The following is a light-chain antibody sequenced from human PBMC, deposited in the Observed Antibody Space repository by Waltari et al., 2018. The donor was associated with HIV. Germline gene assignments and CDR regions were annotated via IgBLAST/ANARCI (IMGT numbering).Light chain of an antibody. CDR2: EVT. CDR3: CSYTGTGVV. CDR1: SSSVGAYNL. Sequence: QSALTQPASVSGSPAQSITIPCPGPSSSVGAYNLVPWYQQNPGPAPKLMIFEVTKRPSGVSDRFSGSRSGNTASLTISGLQAEDEGDYHCCSYTGTGVVFGGGTKLTVL. J-gene: IGLJ2*01. V-gene: IGLV2-23*02.